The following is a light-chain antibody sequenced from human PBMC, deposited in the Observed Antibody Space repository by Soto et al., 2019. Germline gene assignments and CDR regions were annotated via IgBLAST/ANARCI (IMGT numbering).Light chain of an antibody. CDR3: QQYGSAPRT. J-gene: IGKJ1*01. Sequence: EIVLTQSPGTLSLSPGERATLSCRASQSVSRNYLAWYQQKPGQAPRLLIYGASSRATGIPDRFSGSGSATDFTLTISRLEPEDFAVYYCQQYGSAPRTFGQGTKVDI. CDR2: GAS. CDR1: QSVSRNY. V-gene: IGKV3-20*01.